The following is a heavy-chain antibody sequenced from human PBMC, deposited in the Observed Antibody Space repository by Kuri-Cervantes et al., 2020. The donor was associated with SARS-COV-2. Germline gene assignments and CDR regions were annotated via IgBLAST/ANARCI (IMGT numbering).Heavy chain of an antibody. V-gene: IGHV4-34*01. CDR3: ARGVGAAVAGTLITIYYYYGMDV. CDR1: GGSFSGYY. Sequence: SQTLSLTCAVYGGSFSGYYWSWIRQPPGKGLEWIGEINHSGSTNYNPSLKSRVTISVDTSKNRFSLKLSSVTAADTAVYYCARGVGAAVAGTLITIYYYYGMDVWGQGTTVTVSS. CDR2: INHSGST. D-gene: IGHD6-19*01. J-gene: IGHJ6*02.